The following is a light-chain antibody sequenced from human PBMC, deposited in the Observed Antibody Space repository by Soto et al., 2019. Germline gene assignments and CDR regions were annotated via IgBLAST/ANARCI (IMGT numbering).Light chain of an antibody. J-gene: IGKJ5*01. CDR3: QQYAEGTPIT. CDR2: GAS. Sequence: EILLTQSPGSLSVFPGERASLSCRASQNVNNRLAWYQQKAGQAPRLLISGASSRATGIPDRFSGSGSGTDFTLTISRLESDDFVLYYCQQYAEGTPITFGQGTRLEIK. CDR1: QNVNNR. V-gene: IGKV3-20*01.